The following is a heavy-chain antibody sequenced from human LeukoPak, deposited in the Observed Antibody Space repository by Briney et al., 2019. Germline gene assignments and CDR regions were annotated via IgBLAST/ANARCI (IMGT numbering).Heavy chain of an antibody. CDR1: GFTFSSYA. V-gene: IGHV3-30-3*01. CDR3: AREAGEDDYGVYGSN. Sequence: GGSLRLSCAASGFTFSSYAMHWVRQAPGKGPEWVAVISYDGSNKYYADSVKGRFTISRDNSKNTLYLQMNSLRAEDTAVYYCAREAGEDDYGVYGSNWGQGTLVTVSS. D-gene: IGHD4-17*01. J-gene: IGHJ4*02. CDR2: ISYDGSNK.